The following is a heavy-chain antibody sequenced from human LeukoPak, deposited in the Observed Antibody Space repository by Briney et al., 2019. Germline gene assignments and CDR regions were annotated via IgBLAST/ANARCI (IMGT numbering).Heavy chain of an antibody. D-gene: IGHD2-15*01. J-gene: IGHJ5*02. CDR3: ARAAVVAATPGWFDP. V-gene: IGHV3-21*01. Sequence: GGSLRLSCAASGFTFSSYGMHWVRQAPGKGLEWVSSISSSSSYIYYADSVKGRFTISRDNAKNSLYLQMNSLRAEDTAVYYCARAAVVAATPGWFDPWGQGTLVTVSS. CDR2: ISSSSSYI. CDR1: GFTFSSYG.